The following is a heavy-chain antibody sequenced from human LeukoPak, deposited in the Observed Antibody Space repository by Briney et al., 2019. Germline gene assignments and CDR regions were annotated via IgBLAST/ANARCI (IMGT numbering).Heavy chain of an antibody. V-gene: IGHV1-8*01. CDR3: ARSPVLRFFELLPPAGNYYYFFMDV. Sequence: GASVKVSCKASGYTFTSYDINWVRQATGQGLEWMGWMNPNSGNTGYAQKFQGRVTMTRNTSISTAYMELSSLRSEDTAVYYCARSPVLRFFELLPPAGNYYYFFMDVWGKGATVTVSS. CDR2: MNPNSGNT. J-gene: IGHJ6*03. CDR1: GYTFTSYD. D-gene: IGHD3-3*01.